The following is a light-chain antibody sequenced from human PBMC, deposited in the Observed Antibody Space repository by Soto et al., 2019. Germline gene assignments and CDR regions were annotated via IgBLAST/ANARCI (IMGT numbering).Light chain of an antibody. CDR3: HQYHSVPYT. J-gene: IGKJ4*01. V-gene: IGKV4-1*01. Sequence: DIVMTQSPDSLAVSLGERATINCKSSQSVLYSSNNKNYLAWYQQKPRQPPKLLIYWASTRESGVPDRFSGSGSGTDSTLTISSLQAEDVAVYYCHQYHSVPYTFGGGTKVEIK. CDR2: WAS. CDR1: QSVLYSSNNKNY.